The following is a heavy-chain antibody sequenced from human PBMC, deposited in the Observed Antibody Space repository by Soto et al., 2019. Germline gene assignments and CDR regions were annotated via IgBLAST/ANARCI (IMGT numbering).Heavy chain of an antibody. CDR1: GFIFSSYW. J-gene: IGHJ4*02. V-gene: IGHV3-74*01. Sequence: EVQLVESGGGLVQPGGSLRLSCAASGFIFSSYWMHWVRQAPGKGLVWISRIKFDGTDITYEDAVKGRFTVSRDNARNTLYLQMDSLTAEDTAVYYCTKGVPYYSVHFDQWCQGTVVTVSS. CDR3: TKGVPYYSVHFDQ. CDR2: IKFDGTDI. D-gene: IGHD3-10*01.